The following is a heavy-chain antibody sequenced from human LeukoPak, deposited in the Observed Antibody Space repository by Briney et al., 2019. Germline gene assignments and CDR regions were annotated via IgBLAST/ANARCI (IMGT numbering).Heavy chain of an antibody. CDR3: ARDTGGGYCSSTSCYSLWGHYYNYYMDV. CDR1: GFTFSSYW. D-gene: IGHD2-2*01. CDR2: IKQDGSEK. J-gene: IGHJ6*03. Sequence: GGSLRLSCAASGFTFSSYWMSWVRQAPGKGLEWVSNIKQDGSEKYYVDSVKGRFTISRDNAKNSLYLQMNSLRAEDTAVYYCARDTGGGYCSSTSCYSLWGHYYNYYMDVWGKGTTVTVSS. V-gene: IGHV3-7*01.